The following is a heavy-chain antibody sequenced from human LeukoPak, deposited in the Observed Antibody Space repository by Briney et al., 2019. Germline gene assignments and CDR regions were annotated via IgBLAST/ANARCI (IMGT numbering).Heavy chain of an antibody. D-gene: IGHD2-2*01. CDR3: ASSYCSSTSCYQYNWFDP. V-gene: IGHV4-59*01. CDR1: GGSISSYY. Sequence: SETLSLTCTVSGGSISSYYWSWIRQPPGKGLEWIGYIYYSGSTNYNPSLKSRVTISVDTSKNQFSLKLSSVTAADTAVYYCASSYCSSTSCYQYNWFDPWGQGTLVTVSS. CDR2: IYYSGST. J-gene: IGHJ5*02.